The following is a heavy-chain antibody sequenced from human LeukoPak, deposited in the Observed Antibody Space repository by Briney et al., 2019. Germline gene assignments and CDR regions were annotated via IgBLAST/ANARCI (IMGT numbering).Heavy chain of an antibody. CDR2: IYYSGST. D-gene: IGHD3-22*01. J-gene: IGHJ4*02. CDR1: GGSISSYY. V-gene: IGHV4-59*01. Sequence: KSSETLSLTCTVSGGSISSYYWNWIRQPAGKGLEWIGSIYYSGSTNYNPSLKSRVTISVDTSKNQFSLKLSSVTAADTAVYYCAYYDSSGYYPDYWGQGTLVTVSS. CDR3: AYYDSSGYYPDY.